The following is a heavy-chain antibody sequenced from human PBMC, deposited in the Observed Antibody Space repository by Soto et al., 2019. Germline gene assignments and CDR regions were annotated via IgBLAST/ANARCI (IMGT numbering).Heavy chain of an antibody. J-gene: IGHJ6*02. V-gene: IGHV4-31*03. D-gene: IGHD2-2*01. CDR3: ARDRPSYCSSTSCYYGMDV. CDR2: IYYSGST. CDR1: GGSISSGGYY. Sequence: SETLSLTCTVSGGSISSGGYYWSWIRQHPGKGLEWIGYIYYSGSTYYNPSLKSRVTISVDTSKNQFSLKLSSVTAADTAVYYCARDRPSYCSSTSCYYGMDVWGQGTTVT.